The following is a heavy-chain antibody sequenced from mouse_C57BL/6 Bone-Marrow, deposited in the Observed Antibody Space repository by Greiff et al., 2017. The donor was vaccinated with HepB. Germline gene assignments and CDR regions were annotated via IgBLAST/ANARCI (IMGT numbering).Heavy chain of an antibody. CDR3: ARDDGYYGYFDV. D-gene: IGHD2-3*01. CDR2: ISSGSSTI. V-gene: IGHV5-17*01. CDR1: GFTFSDYG. Sequence: EVHLVESGGGLVKPGGSLKLSCAASGFTFSDYGMHWVRQAPEKGLEWVAYISSGSSTIYYADTVKGRFTISRDNAKNTLFLQMTSLRSEDTAMYYCARDDGYYGYFDVWGTGTTVTVSS. J-gene: IGHJ1*03.